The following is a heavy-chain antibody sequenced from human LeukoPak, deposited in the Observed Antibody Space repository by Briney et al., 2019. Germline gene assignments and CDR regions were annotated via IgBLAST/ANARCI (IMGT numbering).Heavy chain of an antibody. Sequence: GGSLRLSCAASGFTFSNYWMSWVRQAPGKGLEWVSVIYSGGSTYYADSVKGRFTISRDNSKNTLYLQMNSLRAEDTAVYYCARDPGSGWFSFDYWGQGTLVTVSS. J-gene: IGHJ4*02. CDR3: ARDPGSGWFSFDY. CDR1: GFTFSNYW. CDR2: IYSGGST. D-gene: IGHD6-19*01. V-gene: IGHV3-66*01.